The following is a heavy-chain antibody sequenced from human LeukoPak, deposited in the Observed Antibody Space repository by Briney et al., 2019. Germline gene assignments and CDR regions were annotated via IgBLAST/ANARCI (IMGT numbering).Heavy chain of an antibody. CDR1: GGTFSSYA. Sequence: SVKVSCRASGGTFSSYAISWVRQAPGQGLEWMGGIIPIFGTANYAQKFQGRVTITADESTSTAYMELSSLRSEDTAVYYCASGPQNSGSYWSLFYYFDYWGQGTLVTVSS. CDR3: ASGPQNSGSYWSLFYYFDY. CDR2: IIPIFGTA. J-gene: IGHJ4*02. V-gene: IGHV1-69*13. D-gene: IGHD1-26*01.